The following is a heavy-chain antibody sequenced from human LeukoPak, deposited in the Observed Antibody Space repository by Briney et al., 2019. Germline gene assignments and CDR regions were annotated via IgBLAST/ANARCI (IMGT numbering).Heavy chain of an antibody. CDR1: GFTFSSYG. V-gene: IGHV3-33*01. Sequence: GGSLRLSCAASGFTFSSYGMHWVRQAPGKGLEWVAVIWYDGSNKYYADSVKGRFTISRDNSKNTLYLQMNSLRAEDTAVYYCARGTFYGDPFIDFGYWGQGTLSPSPQ. D-gene: IGHD4-17*01. CDR2: IWYDGSNK. J-gene: IGHJ4*02. CDR3: ARGTFYGDPFIDFGY.